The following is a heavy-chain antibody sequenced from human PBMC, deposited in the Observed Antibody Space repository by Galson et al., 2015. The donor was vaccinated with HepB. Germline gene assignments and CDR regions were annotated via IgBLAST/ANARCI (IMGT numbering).Heavy chain of an antibody. CDR1: GYTFTGYY. V-gene: IGHV1-2*02. J-gene: IGHJ6*02. CDR3: ARRGEEDYYYYGMDV. Sequence: SVKVSCKASGYTFTGYYMHWVRQAPGQGLEWMGWINPNSGGTNYAQKFQGRVTMTRDTSISTAYMELSRLRSDDTAVYYCARRGEEDYYYYGMDVWGQGTTVTVSS. CDR2: INPNSGGT.